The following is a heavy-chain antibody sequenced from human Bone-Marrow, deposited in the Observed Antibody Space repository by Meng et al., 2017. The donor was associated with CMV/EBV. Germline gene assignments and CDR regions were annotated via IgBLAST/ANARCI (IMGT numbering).Heavy chain of an antibody. CDR1: GYTFTSYD. CDR2: MNPNSGNT. J-gene: IGHJ3*02. CDR3: ARNQASSSSNAFDI. V-gene: IGHV1-8*01. Sequence: KVSCKAAGYTFTSYDIYWVRQATGQGLEWMGWMNPNSGNTGYAQKFQGRVTMTRNTSISTAYMELSSLRSEDTAVYYCARNQASSSSNAFDIWGQGTMVTVSS. D-gene: IGHD6-6*01.